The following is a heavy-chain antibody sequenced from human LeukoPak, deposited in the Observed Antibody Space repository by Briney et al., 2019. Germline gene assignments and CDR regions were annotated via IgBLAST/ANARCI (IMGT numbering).Heavy chain of an antibody. CDR3: ERDLLYYYDSSPRAFDI. D-gene: IGHD3-22*01. CDR2: ISSSSSYI. V-gene: IGHV3-21*01. Sequence: GGSLRLSCAASGFTFSSYSINWVRQAPGKGLEWVSSISSSSSYIYYADSVKGRFTISRDNAKNPLYLQMNSLRAEDTAVYYCERDLLYYYDSSPRAFDIWGQGTMVTVSS. J-gene: IGHJ3*02. CDR1: GFTFSSYS.